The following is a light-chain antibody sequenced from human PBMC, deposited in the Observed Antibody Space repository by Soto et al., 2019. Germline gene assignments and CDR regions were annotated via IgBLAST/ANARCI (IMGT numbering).Light chain of an antibody. V-gene: IGLV1-47*01. CDR1: SSNIGSNY. CDR2: RNN. Sequence: LTQPPSASGTPGQRVTISCSGSSSNIGSNYVYWYQQLPGTAPKLLIYRNNQRPSGVPDRFSGSKSGTSASLAISGLRSEDEADYYCAAWDDSLSGVVFGGGTKLTVL. J-gene: IGLJ2*01. CDR3: AAWDDSLSGVV.